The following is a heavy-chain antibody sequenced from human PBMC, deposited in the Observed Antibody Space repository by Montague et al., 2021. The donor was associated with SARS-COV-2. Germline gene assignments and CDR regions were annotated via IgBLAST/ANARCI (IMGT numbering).Heavy chain of an antibody. CDR2: INSDGSYT. J-gene: IGHJ6*02. Sequence: SLRLSCAASGFTFNSYWMRWVRQAPGKGLVWVSRINSDGSYTTYADSVKGRFTTSRDNAKNTLYLQMNSLRAEDTAVYHCTRGGPLSYYYYGMDVWGQGTTVTVSS. CDR1: GFTFNSYW. CDR3: TRGGPLSYYYYGMDV. V-gene: IGHV3-74*01. D-gene: IGHD1-14*01.